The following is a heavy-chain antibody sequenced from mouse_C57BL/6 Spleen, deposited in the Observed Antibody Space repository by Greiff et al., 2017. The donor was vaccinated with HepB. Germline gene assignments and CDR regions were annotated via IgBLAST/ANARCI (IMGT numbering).Heavy chain of an antibody. CDR2: ISSGSSTI. Sequence: EVKLMESGGGLVKPGGSLKLSCAASGFTFSDYGMHWVRQAPEKGLEWVAYISSGSSTIYYADTVKGRFTISRDNAKNTQFLQMTSLRSEETVMYYCARSANWDIFDYWGKGTTLTVSS. CDR1: GFTFSDYG. J-gene: IGHJ2*01. D-gene: IGHD4-1*01. V-gene: IGHV5-17*01. CDR3: ARSANWDIFDY.